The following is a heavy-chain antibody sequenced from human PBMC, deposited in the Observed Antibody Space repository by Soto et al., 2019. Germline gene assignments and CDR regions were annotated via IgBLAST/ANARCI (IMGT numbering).Heavy chain of an antibody. D-gene: IGHD3-3*01. CDR1: GFTFSSYA. CDR3: ARDRFLELLFDCYSYCMDF. Sequence: GGSLRLSCAASGFTFSSYAMHWVRQAPGKGLEWVAVISYDGSNKYYADSVKGRFTISRDNSKNTLYLQMNSLRAEDTAVYYCARDRFLELLFDCYSYCMDFWGQGIMLTVSS. V-gene: IGHV3-30-3*01. CDR2: ISYDGSNK. J-gene: IGHJ6*02.